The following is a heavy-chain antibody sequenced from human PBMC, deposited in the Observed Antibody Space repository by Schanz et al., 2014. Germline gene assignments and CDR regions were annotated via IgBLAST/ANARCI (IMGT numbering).Heavy chain of an antibody. Sequence: VQLVESGGGVVQPGGSLRLSCAASGFTFSAFGMHWVRQAPGKGLEWVSYISHNSHYTNYADSVKGRFTISRDTAENSVYLQMNSLRAEDTAVYYCARDGYRNGRPFDHWGQGTRVTVSA. CDR2: ISHNSHYT. CDR1: GFTFSAFG. J-gene: IGHJ4*02. V-gene: IGHV3-21*05. CDR3: ARDGYRNGRPFDH. D-gene: IGHD5-18*01.